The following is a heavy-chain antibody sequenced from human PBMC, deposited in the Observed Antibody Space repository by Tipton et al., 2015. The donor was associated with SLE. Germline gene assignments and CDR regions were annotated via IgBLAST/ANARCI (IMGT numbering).Heavy chain of an antibody. Sequence: TLSLTCTVSGDSISSSSYYWGWIRQPPGKGLEWIGSIGYSGSSYYNPSLKSRVTISVDTSKNQFSLKLSSVTAADTAVYYCARDPSVLRFLEWSYTADMDVWGQGTTVTVSS. D-gene: IGHD3-3*01. CDR3: ARDPSVLRFLEWSYTADMDV. V-gene: IGHV4-39*07. CDR1: GDSISSSSYY. J-gene: IGHJ6*02. CDR2: IGYSGSS.